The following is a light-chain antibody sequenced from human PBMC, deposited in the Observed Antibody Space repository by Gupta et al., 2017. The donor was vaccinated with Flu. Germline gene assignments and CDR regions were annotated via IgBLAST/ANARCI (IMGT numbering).Light chain of an antibody. CDR3: QSCDSGIHVV. J-gene: IGLJ2*01. V-gene: IGLV6-57*01. Sequence: SGNIDSNFVHWYQQRPGSSPTTVIYEDRQRPSGVPERFSGSLDSSSTSAALTISGLQTEDEADYYCQSCDSGIHVVFGGGTKLTVL. CDR1: SGNIDSNF. CDR2: EDR.